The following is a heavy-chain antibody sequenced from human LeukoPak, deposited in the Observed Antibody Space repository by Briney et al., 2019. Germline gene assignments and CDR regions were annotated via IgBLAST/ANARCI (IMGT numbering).Heavy chain of an antibody. V-gene: IGHV3-53*01. D-gene: IGHD4-17*01. CDR3: AKKLGNYGDYVLNYYYYYAMDV. J-gene: IGHJ6*02. CDR2: IYSGGST. CDR1: GFTVSSNY. Sequence: GGSLRLSCAASGFTVSSNYMSWVRQAPGKGLEWVSVIYSGGSTYYADSVKGRFTISRDNSKNTLYLQMNSLRAEDTAVYYCAKKLGNYGDYVLNYYYYYAMDVWGQGTTVTVSS.